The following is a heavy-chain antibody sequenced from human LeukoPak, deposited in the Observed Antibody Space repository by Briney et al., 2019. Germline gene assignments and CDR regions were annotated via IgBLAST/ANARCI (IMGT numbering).Heavy chain of an antibody. CDR1: GGSFSGYY. D-gene: IGHD3-10*01. Sequence: SETLSLTCAVYGGSFSGYYWSWIRQPPGKGLEWIGEINHSGSTNYNPSLKSRVTISVGTSKNQFSLKLSSVTAADTAVYYCARHRSVWFGELLYYMDVWGKGTTVTISS. V-gene: IGHV4-34*01. CDR2: INHSGST. CDR3: ARHRSVWFGELLYYMDV. J-gene: IGHJ6*03.